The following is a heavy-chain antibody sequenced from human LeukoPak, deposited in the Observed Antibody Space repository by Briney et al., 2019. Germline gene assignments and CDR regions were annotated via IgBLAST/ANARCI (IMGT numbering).Heavy chain of an antibody. CDR2: MFTNGDT. Sequence: GGSLRLSCAASGFTVSSNYMSWVRQGPGKGLEWVSVMFTNGDTNYADSVRGRFTISRDSFKNTLYLQMSSLRAEDTAVYFCARRHYDRTGYYYVDWGQGTLVTVSS. D-gene: IGHD3-22*01. V-gene: IGHV3-66*04. J-gene: IGHJ4*02. CDR1: GFTVSSNY. CDR3: ARRHYDRTGYYYVD.